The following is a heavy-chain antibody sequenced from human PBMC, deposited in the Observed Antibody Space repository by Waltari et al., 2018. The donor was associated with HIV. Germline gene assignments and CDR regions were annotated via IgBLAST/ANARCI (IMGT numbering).Heavy chain of an antibody. Sequence: QVQLVQSGAEVKKPGASVKVSCKASGYTFTSYAMHWVRQAPVQRLEWMGWINAVNGNTKDSRKFQGGVTITRDTSASTAYMELSSLRSEDTAVYYCARAAHSYYDSSPYYVDYWGQGSLVTVSS. CDR3: ARAAHSYYDSSPYYVDY. V-gene: IGHV1-3*01. J-gene: IGHJ4*02. CDR1: GYTFTSYA. D-gene: IGHD3-22*01. CDR2: INAVNGNT.